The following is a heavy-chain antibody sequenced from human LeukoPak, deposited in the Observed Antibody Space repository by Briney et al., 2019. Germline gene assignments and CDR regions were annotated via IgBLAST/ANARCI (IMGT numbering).Heavy chain of an antibody. V-gene: IGHV3-30*18. J-gene: IGHJ4*02. D-gene: IGHD2-21*02. Sequence: GGSLRLSCAASGFTFSGYSMDWVRQAPGKGLEWVAVISYDGSNKYYADSVKGRFTISRDNSKNTLYLQMNSLRAEDTAVYYCAKAQIVVVTAISDWGQGTLVTVSS. CDR3: AKAQIVVVTAISD. CDR1: GFTFSGYS. CDR2: ISYDGSNK.